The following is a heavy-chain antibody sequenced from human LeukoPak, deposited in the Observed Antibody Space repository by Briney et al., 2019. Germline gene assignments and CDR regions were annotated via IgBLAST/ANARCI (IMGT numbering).Heavy chain of an antibody. CDR3: ARENYYGSGSYRWFDP. Sequence: PSETLSLICAVYGGSFSGYYWSWIRQPPGKGLEWIGYIYYSGSTNYNPSLKSRVTISVDTSKNQFSLKLSSVTAADTAVYYCARENYYGSGSYRWFDPWGQGTLVTVSS. V-gene: IGHV4-59*01. D-gene: IGHD3-10*01. J-gene: IGHJ5*02. CDR1: GGSFSGYY. CDR2: IYYSGST.